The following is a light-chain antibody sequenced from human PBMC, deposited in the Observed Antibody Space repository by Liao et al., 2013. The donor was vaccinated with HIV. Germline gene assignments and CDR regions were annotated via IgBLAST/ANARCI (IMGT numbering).Light chain of an antibody. V-gene: IGLV3-21*01. CDR1: NIGGKS. Sequence: SYVLTQPPSVSVAPGKTATVTCGGNNIGGKSVHWYQQKPGQSPVLVIYQDSKRPSGIPERFSGSNSGNTATLTISGTQAMDEADYYCQAWDSHVVFGGGTKLTVL. CDR2: QDS. J-gene: IGLJ2*01. CDR3: QAWDSHVV.